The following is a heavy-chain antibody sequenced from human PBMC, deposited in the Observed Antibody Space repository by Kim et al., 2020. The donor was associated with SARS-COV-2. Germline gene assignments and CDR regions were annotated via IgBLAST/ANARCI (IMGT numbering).Heavy chain of an antibody. CDR3: TRKPGTNSGSGY. J-gene: IGHJ4*03. CDR1: GFIFSNYA. D-gene: IGHD6-25*01. Sequence: GGSLRLSCVASGFIFSNYAMIWVRQPPGKGLEWVGLITDDGSKTYYADSVKGRFTISRDNAKSTLYLQMNSLRAADTAVYFCTRKPGTNSGSGY. CDR2: ITDDGSKT. V-gene: IGHV3-30*14.